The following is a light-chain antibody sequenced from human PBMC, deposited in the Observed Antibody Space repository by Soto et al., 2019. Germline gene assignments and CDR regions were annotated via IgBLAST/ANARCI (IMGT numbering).Light chain of an antibody. CDR1: SNDVGGYNH. V-gene: IGLV2-14*01. CDR2: NVS. Sequence: QSVLTQPASVSGSPGQSITISCTGTSNDVGGYNHVSWYQQSPGKVPKLLIYNVSNRPSGVSDRFSGSKSGNTASLTISGLQAEDESDYFCTSSTSGSLDVFGTGTKLTVL. CDR3: TSSTSGSLDV. J-gene: IGLJ1*01.